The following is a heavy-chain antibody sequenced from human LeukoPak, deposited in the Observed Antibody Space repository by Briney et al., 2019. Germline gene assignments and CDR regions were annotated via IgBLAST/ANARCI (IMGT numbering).Heavy chain of an antibody. CDR1: GGSISSSTYY. CDR3: ARRYCSGGSCYSERGAFDI. D-gene: IGHD2-15*01. CDR2: IYYSGST. V-gene: IGHV4-39*07. J-gene: IGHJ3*02. Sequence: SETLSLTCTVSGGSISSSTYYWDWIRQPPGKGLEWIGSIYYSGSTYYNPSLKSRVTISVDTSRNQFSLKLSSVTAADTAVYYCARRYCSGGSCYSERGAFDIWGQGTMVTVSS.